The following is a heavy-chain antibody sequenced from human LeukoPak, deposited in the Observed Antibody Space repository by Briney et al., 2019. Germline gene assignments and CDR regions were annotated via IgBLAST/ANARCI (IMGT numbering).Heavy chain of an antibody. Sequence: TGGSLRLSCAASGFTFSSYAMSWVRQAPGKGLEWVSAISGSGGSTYYADSVKGRFTISRDNSKNTLYLQMNSLRAEDTAVYYCATEPKLEMATILNYDYWGQGTLVTVSS. D-gene: IGHD5-24*01. CDR3: ATEPKLEMATILNYDY. CDR2: ISGSGGST. J-gene: IGHJ4*02. V-gene: IGHV3-23*01. CDR1: GFTFSSYA.